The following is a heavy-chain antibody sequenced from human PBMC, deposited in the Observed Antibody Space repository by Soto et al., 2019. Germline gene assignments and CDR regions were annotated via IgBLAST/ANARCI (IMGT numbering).Heavy chain of an antibody. CDR2: IYYSGST. J-gene: IGHJ6*02. Sequence: SETLSLTCTVSGGSISSGDYYWSWIRQPPGKGLEWIGYIYYSGSTYYNPSLKSRVTISVDTSKNQFSLKLSSVTAADTAVYYCAREEMTKTYYYYYGMDVWGQGTTVNVSS. CDR3: AREEMTKTYYYYYGMDV. CDR1: GGSISSGDYY. V-gene: IGHV4-30-4*01.